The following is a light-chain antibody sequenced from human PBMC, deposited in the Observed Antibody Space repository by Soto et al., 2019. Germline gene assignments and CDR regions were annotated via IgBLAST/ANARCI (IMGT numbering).Light chain of an antibody. CDR2: GAS. CDR3: QQYYSTPYT. V-gene: IGKV3-20*01. Sequence: EIVLTQSPGTLSLSPGERATLSCRASQSVSNYLAWYQRKPGQAPRLLIYGASSRATGIPDRFSGSGSGTDFTLTISRLEPEDFAVYYCQQYYSTPYTFGQGTKLEIK. CDR1: QSVSNY. J-gene: IGKJ2*01.